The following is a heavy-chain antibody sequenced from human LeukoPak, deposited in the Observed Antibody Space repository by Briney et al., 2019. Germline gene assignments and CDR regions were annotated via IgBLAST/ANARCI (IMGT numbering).Heavy chain of an antibody. CDR1: GGSITGYY. CDR3: ARGNILPGYCFDF. V-gene: IGHV4-34*01. CDR2: IHYTGAT. J-gene: IGHJ4*02. D-gene: IGHD3-9*01. Sequence: SETLSLTCAVYGGSITGYYWSWIRQTPGRGLEWVGEIHYTGATSYNPSLKSRATISTDTSKNQFSLRLSSVTAADTAVYYCARGNILPGYCFDFWGQGALVTVSS.